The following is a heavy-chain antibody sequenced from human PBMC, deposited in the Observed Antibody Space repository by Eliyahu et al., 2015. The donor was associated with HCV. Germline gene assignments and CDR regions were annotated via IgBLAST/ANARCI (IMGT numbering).Heavy chain of an antibody. CDR1: GFSLSSYW. Sequence: VQLVESGGGLVQPGGSLXLSCAASGFSLSSYWMHWVRQAPGKGLEWVSHLKSDGSTTTYADSVKGRFTISRDSAKNTLHLQMNSLRDEDSAVYYCTRGTLGSFDPWGQGTRVIVSS. J-gene: IGHJ5*02. CDR3: TRGTLGSFDP. D-gene: IGHD3-10*01. CDR2: LKSDGSTT. V-gene: IGHV3-74*01.